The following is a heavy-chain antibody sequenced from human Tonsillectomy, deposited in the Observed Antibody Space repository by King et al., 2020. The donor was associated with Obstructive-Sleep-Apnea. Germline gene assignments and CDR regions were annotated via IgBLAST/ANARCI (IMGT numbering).Heavy chain of an antibody. J-gene: IGHJ4*02. V-gene: IGHV3-15*01. CDR1: GFTFSNAS. CDR3: TTDSID. D-gene: IGHD2/OR15-2a*01. CDR2: INTKTEGGTI. Sequence: QLVESGGGLVKPGGSLRLSCAASGFTFSNASMSWVRQAPGKGLEWLGRINTKTEGGTIDYAAPVKGRFTMSRDDSENTLYLQMKGLKTEDIAVYYCTTDSIDWGQGTLVTVSS.